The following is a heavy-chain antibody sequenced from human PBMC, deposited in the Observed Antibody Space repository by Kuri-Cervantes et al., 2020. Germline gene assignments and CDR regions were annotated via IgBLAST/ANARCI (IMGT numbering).Heavy chain of an antibody. D-gene: IGHD6-19*01. V-gene: IGHV3-21*01. J-gene: IGHJ6*02. CDR3: ARDRWGAVAGTPGFDYGMDV. Sequence: LSLTCAASGFTFSSYSMNWVRQAPGKGLEWVSSISSSSSYIYYADSVKGRFTISRDNAKNSLYLQMNSLRAEDTAVYYCARDRWGAVAGTPGFDYGMDVWGQGTTVTVSS. CDR2: ISSSSSYI. CDR1: GFTFSSYS.